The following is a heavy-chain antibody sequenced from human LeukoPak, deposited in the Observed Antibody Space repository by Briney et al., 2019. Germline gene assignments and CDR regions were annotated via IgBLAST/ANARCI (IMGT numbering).Heavy chain of an antibody. CDR3: ARVNSGYDLYYFDY. CDR2: IIPILGIA. D-gene: IGHD5-12*01. CDR1: GGTFSSYA. J-gene: IGHJ4*02. Sequence: GSSVKVSCKASGGTFSSYAIGWVRQAPGQGLEWMGRIIPILGIANYAQKFQGRVTITADKSTSTAYMELSSLRSEDTAVYYCARVNSGYDLYYFDYWGQGTLVTVSS. V-gene: IGHV1-69*04.